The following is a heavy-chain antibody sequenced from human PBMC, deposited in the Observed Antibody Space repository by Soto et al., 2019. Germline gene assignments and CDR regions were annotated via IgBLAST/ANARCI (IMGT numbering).Heavy chain of an antibody. J-gene: IGHJ4*02. CDR1: GGSISSYY. Sequence: QVQLQESGPGLVKPSETLSLTCTVSGGSISSYYWSWIRQPPGKGLEWIGYIYYSGSTNYNPSLKSRVTISVDTSKNQFSLKLSSVTAADTAVYYCARRYGSGFDYWGQGTLGTVSS. D-gene: IGHD5-18*01. CDR3: ARRYGSGFDY. V-gene: IGHV4-59*08. CDR2: IYYSGST.